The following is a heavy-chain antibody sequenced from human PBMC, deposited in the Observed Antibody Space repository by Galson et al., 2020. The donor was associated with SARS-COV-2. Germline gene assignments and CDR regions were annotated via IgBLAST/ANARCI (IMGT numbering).Heavy chain of an antibody. CDR1: GFTFDDYA. CDR2: ISWNSGNI. D-gene: IGHD6-19*01. Sequence: GGSLRLSCAASGFTFDDYAMHWARQVPGKGLEWVSTISWNSGNIGYADSVKGRFTISRDNAKNSLYLQMNSLRAEDTAMYYCAKGPNSYSSAWYVIDYWGQGTLVTVSS. CDR3: AKGPNSYSSAWYVIDY. V-gene: IGHV3-9*01. J-gene: IGHJ4*02.